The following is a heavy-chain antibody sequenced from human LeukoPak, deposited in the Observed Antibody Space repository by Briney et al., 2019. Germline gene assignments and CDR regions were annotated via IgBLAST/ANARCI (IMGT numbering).Heavy chain of an antibody. Sequence: GASVKVSCKASGYTFTGYYMHWVRQAPGQGLEWMGWINPNSGGTNYAQKFQGRVTMTRDTSTSTVYMELSSLRSEDTAVYYCARDFGIAAAGTMFDYWGQGTLVTVSS. CDR3: ARDFGIAAAGTMFDY. D-gene: IGHD6-13*01. CDR1: GYTFTGYY. J-gene: IGHJ4*02. CDR2: INPNSGGT. V-gene: IGHV1-2*02.